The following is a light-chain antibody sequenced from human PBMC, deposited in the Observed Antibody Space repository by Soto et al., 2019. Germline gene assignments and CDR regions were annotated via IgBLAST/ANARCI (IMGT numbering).Light chain of an antibody. CDR3: RQYGSSPPIT. Sequence: EIVLTQSPGTLSLSLGERATLSCRASQSVSNNYLAWYQQKPGQAPRLLIYSASSRATGIPDRFSGSGSGTDFTLTISRLEPEDFAVYYCRQYGSSPPITFGQGTRLEIK. V-gene: IGKV3-20*01. CDR1: QSVSNNY. J-gene: IGKJ5*01. CDR2: SAS.